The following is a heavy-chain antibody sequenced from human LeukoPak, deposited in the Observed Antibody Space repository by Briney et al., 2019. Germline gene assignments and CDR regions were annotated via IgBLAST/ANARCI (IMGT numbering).Heavy chain of an antibody. D-gene: IGHD5-18*01. CDR3: ARSPSGYRYGRFDY. J-gene: IGHJ4*02. CDR1: GGSISSYY. CDR2: IYYSGST. Sequence: SETLSLTCTVSGGSISSYYWSWIRQPPGKGLEWIGYIYYSGSTNYSPSLKSRVTISVDTSKNQFSLKLSSVTAADTAVYYCARSPSGYRYGRFDYWGQGTLVTVSS. V-gene: IGHV4-59*01.